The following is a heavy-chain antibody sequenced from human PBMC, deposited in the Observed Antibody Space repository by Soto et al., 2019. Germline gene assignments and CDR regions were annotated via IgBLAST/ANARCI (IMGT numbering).Heavy chain of an antibody. Sequence: GGSLRLSCAASGFSFSNYAMGWVRQAPGKGLEWVSGVSGSGGSPYYADSVKGRLTISKDKSKNTLYLDLNNLRSEDTAVYFCVKGKESGYRGAFDSWGQGTMVTVSS. CDR1: GFSFSNYA. V-gene: IGHV3-23*01. CDR3: VKGKESGYRGAFDS. D-gene: IGHD5-18*01. CDR2: VSGSGGSP. J-gene: IGHJ4*02.